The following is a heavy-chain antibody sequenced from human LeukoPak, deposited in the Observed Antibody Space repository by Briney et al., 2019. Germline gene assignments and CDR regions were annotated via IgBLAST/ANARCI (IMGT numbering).Heavy chain of an antibody. Sequence: PGGSLRLSCAASGFTFSNYAMHWVRQAPGKGLEWVSVIYSGGSTYYADSVKGRFTISRDNSKNTLYLQMDSLKAEDSAVYYCARGRLSAYTFDYWGQGTLVTVSS. D-gene: IGHD3-16*01. J-gene: IGHJ4*02. CDR2: IYSGGST. CDR1: GFTFSNYA. CDR3: ARGRLSAYTFDY. V-gene: IGHV3-66*01.